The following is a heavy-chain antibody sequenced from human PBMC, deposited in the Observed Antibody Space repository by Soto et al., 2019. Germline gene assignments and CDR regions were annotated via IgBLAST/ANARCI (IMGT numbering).Heavy chain of an antibody. D-gene: IGHD6-13*01. CDR3: AKDDSAYSTVPRSDY. V-gene: IGHV3-23*01. CDR1: GFSFDRYA. Sequence: PGGSLRLSCVASGFSFDRYAMTWVRQAPGKGLEWVSAISVSGSSTYYADSVKGRLTISRDNSKNTLYLQMNRLRAEDTAVYYCAKDDSAYSTVPRSDYWGQGTLVTVSS. CDR2: ISVSGSST. J-gene: IGHJ4*02.